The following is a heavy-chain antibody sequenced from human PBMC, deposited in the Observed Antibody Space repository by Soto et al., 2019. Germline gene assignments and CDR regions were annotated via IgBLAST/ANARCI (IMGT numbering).Heavy chain of an antibody. J-gene: IGHJ4*02. CDR1: GYSFTTYG. D-gene: IGHD3-10*01. Sequence: QVQLVQSGAEVRQPGASVKVSCKASGYSFTTYGMSWVRQAPGQGLEYMGWINGYGHGAKYVQRFQGRFSMTTDTSTNTVYRDLRSLTSDDTAVYYCVRDLIGDFYYWGQRTVVIVSP. CDR2: INGYGHGA. V-gene: IGHV1-18*01. CDR3: VRDLIGDFYY.